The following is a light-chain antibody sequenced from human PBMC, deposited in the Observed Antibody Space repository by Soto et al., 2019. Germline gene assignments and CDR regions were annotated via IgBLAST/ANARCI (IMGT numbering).Light chain of an antibody. CDR3: QQYGSSSWT. V-gene: IGKV3-20*01. J-gene: IGKJ1*01. CDR1: QSVSSSY. CDR2: GTS. Sequence: EVVLTQSTGTLSLSPGERATLSCRASQSVSSSYLAWYQQKPGQDPRLLIYGTSSRATGIPDRFSGSGSGTDFTLTISRLEPVDFAVYYCQQYGSSSWTFGQGTKVEIK.